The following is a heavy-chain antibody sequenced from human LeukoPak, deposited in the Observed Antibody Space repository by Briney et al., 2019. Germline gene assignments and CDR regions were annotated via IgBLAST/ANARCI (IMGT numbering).Heavy chain of an antibody. D-gene: IGHD1-26*01. CDR2: INPNSGGT. J-gene: IGHJ4*02. V-gene: IGHV1-2*07. Sequence: ASVKVSCTASGYTFTSYYMHWVRHAPGQGLEWMGWINPNSGGTTYAHKFQGRVTMTRDTSISTAYMVLSRLRSDDTAVYYCAGVFRRESYPLDYWGQGTLVTVSS. CDR1: GYTFTSYY. CDR3: AGVFRRESYPLDY.